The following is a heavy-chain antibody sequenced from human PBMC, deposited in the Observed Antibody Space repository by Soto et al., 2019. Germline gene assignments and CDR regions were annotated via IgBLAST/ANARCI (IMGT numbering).Heavy chain of an antibody. V-gene: IGHV4-34*01. CDR2: INHSGST. CDR3: ARYWQQLIYYYGMDV. CDR1: GGSFSGYY. Sequence: LSLTCAVYGGSFSGYYWSWIRQPPGKGLEWIGEINHSGSTNYNPSLKSRVTISVDTSKNQFSLKLSSVTAADTAVYYCARYWQQLIYYYGMDVWGQGTTVTVSS. J-gene: IGHJ6*02. D-gene: IGHD6-13*01.